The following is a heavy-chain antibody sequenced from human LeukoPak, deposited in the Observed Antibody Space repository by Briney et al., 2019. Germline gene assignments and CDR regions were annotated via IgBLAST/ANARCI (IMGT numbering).Heavy chain of an antibody. CDR1: GYTFTSCY. CDR3: ARACNTYYYDSSGYLDY. CDR2: INPNSGGT. D-gene: IGHD3-22*01. J-gene: IGHJ4*02. V-gene: IGHV1-2*02. Sequence: GASVKVSCKTSGYTFTSCYMHWVRQAPGQGLEWMGWINPNSGGTNYAQKFQGRVTMTRDTSISTAYMELSRLRSDDTAVYYCARACNTYYYDSSGYLDYWGQGTLVTVSS.